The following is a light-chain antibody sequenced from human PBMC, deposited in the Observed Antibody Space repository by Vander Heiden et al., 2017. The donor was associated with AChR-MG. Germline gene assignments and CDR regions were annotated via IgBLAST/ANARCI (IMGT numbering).Light chain of an antibody. CDR3: QQYNSYSWT. CDR2: EVS. J-gene: IGKJ1*01. CDR1: QSISSW. Sequence: DIQMTQSPSTLSASVGDRVTITCRASQSISSWLAWYQQKPGKAPKLLIYEVSSLESGVPSRFSGSGSGTEFTLTISSLQPDDFATYYCQQYNSYSWTFGQRTKVEIK. V-gene: IGKV1-5*03.